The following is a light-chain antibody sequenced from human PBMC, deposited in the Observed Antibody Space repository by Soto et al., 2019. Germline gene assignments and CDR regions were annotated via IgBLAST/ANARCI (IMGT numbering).Light chain of an antibody. CDR3: QQYNDWPPMYT. V-gene: IGKV3-15*01. Sequence: EIVMTQSPATLSVSPGERATLSCRASHSVSSNLAWYQQKPGQAPRLLIYGASTRATGIPARFSGSGSGTEFTLTISSLQSEDFAVYYCQQYNDWPPMYTFGQRTKLEIK. CDR1: HSVSSN. CDR2: GAS. J-gene: IGKJ2*01.